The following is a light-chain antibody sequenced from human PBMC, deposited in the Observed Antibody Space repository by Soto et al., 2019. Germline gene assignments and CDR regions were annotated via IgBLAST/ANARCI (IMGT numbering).Light chain of an antibody. V-gene: IGLV1-44*01. J-gene: IGLJ1*01. CDR2: SNN. CDR1: SSNIGSNT. Sequence: QSVLTQPPSASGTPGQRVTISCSGSSSNIGSNTVNWYQQLPGTAPKLLIYSNNQRPSGVPDRVSGSKSGTSASLAISGLQSEDEVDYYCAAWDDSLNGYVFGTGTKLTVL. CDR3: AAWDDSLNGYV.